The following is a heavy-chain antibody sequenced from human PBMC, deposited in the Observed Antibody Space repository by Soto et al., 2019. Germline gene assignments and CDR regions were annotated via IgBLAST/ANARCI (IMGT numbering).Heavy chain of an antibody. J-gene: IGHJ4*02. Sequence: SVKVSCKASGFTFTSSAMQWVRQARGQRLEWIGWIVVGSGNTNYAQKFQERVTITRDMSTSTAYMELSSLRSEDTAVYYCAAAPYCSSTSCPSGYWGQGTRVTVTS. CDR1: GFTFTSSA. CDR3: AAAPYCSSTSCPSGY. V-gene: IGHV1-58*02. CDR2: IVVGSGNT. D-gene: IGHD2-2*01.